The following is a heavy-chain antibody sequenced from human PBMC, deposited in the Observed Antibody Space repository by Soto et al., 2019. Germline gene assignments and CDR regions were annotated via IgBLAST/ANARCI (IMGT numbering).Heavy chain of an antibody. D-gene: IGHD5-18*01. CDR2: IYHSGST. CDR1: GGSISSGGYS. J-gene: IGHJ5*02. Sequence: PSETLSLTCAVSGGSISSGGYSWSWIRQPPGKGLEWIGYIYHSGSTYYNPSLKSRVTISVDRSKNQFSLKLSSVTAADTAVYYCARGGDTAMVTRPCWFDPWGQGTLVTVSS. V-gene: IGHV4-30-2*01. CDR3: ARGGDTAMVTRPCWFDP.